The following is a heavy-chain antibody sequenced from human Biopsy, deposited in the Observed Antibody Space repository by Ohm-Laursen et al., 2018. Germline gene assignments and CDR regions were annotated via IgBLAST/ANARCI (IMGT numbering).Heavy chain of an antibody. V-gene: IGHV1-8*01. CDR2: MIPSSGET. J-gene: IGHJ5*02. Sequence: GASVTVSCKASGYSFSTYDVNWVRQARGQGLEWMGWMIPSSGETGYAQRFQGRVTLTMNTSISTAYMELSGLRSEDTAVYFCARGYSRRVSIFEASIYWFDTWGQGTLVTVSS. CDR3: ARGYSRRVSIFEASIYWFDT. D-gene: IGHD6-6*01. CDR1: GYSFSTYD.